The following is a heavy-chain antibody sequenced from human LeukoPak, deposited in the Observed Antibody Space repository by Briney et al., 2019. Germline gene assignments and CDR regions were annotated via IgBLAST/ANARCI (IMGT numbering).Heavy chain of an antibody. CDR1: GFSVSLNY. Sequence: PGGSLTLSCAASGFSVSLNYMNWVRQAPGKGLEWVSILYSGSDTYYADSVKGRFTISRDNSKNMLFLHMHSLRAEDTAVYYCARVGDHFHWYLDLWGRGTLVTVSS. D-gene: IGHD3-10*01. V-gene: IGHV3-53*01. CDR3: ARVGDHFHWYLDL. CDR2: LYSGSDT. J-gene: IGHJ2*01.